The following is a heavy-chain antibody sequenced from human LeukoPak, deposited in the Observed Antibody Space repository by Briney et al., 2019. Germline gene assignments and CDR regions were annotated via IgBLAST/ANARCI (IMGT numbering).Heavy chain of an antibody. D-gene: IGHD3-10*01. CDR1: GFIVSGNF. V-gene: IGHV3-53*01. Sequence: PGGSLRLSCAASGFIVSGNFMNWVRQAPGKGLEWVSILYAGGTTSYTDSVKGRFTISRDSSKNTLYLQMKSLRAEDTAVYYCVRGFPPAHWGQGTLVTVSS. J-gene: IGHJ4*02. CDR2: LYAGGTT. CDR3: VRGFPPAH.